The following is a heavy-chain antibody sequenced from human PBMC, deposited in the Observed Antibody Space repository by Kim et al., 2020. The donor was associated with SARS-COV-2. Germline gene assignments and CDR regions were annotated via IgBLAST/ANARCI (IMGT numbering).Heavy chain of an antibody. V-gene: IGHV3-33*01. J-gene: IGHJ3*01. CDR2: IWYDGSNK. D-gene: IGHD2-15*01. Sequence: GGSLRLSCAASGFTFSDYAMYWVRQAPGKGLEWVAVIWYDGSNKNYADSVKGRFAISRDNSMNTLYLQMNSLRAEDTALYYCAREGRHLLPRSDAFDLWGQGTVVTVSS. CDR3: AREGRHLLPRSDAFDL. CDR1: GFTFSDYA.